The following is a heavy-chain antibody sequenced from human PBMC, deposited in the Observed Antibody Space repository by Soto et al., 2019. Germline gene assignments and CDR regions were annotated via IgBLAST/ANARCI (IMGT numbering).Heavy chain of an antibody. Sequence: GGSLSLSCAASGFTFSSYSMNWVRQAPGKGLEWLSYIGSGSSTIYYPDSVKGQFTISTENARNSLYLQMNSLRDEDTAVYYCAGDRYSSSSGYFDYWGQGTLVTVSS. CDR1: GFTFSSYS. D-gene: IGHD6-6*01. J-gene: IGHJ4*02. V-gene: IGHV3-48*02. CDR3: AGDRYSSSSGYFDY. CDR2: IGSGSSTI.